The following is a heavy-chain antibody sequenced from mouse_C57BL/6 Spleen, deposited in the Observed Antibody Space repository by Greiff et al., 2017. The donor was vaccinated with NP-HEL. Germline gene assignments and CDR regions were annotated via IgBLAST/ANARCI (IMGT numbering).Heavy chain of an antibody. CDR3: ARSDTTVVADFDY. Sequence: LEESGPELVKPGASVKISCKASGYSFTSYYIHWVKQRPGQGLEWIGWIYPGSGNTKYNEKFKGKATLTADTSSSTAYMQLSSLTSEDSAVYYCARSDTTVVADFDYWGQGTTLTVSS. D-gene: IGHD1-1*01. CDR2: IYPGSGNT. J-gene: IGHJ2*01. CDR1: GYSFTSYY. V-gene: IGHV1-66*01.